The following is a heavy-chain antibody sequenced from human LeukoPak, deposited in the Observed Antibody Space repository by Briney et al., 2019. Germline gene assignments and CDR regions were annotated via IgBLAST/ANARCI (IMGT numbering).Heavy chain of an antibody. V-gene: IGHV4-59*08. CDR3: ARHLIAAAGYSYFAY. CDR2: IYYSGST. Sequence: SETLSLTCTVSGGSISSYYWSWIRQPPGKGLEWIGYIYYSGSTNYNPSLKSRVTISVDTSKNKFSLKLSSVTAADTAVYYCARHLIAAAGYSYFAYWGQGTLVTVSS. CDR1: GGSISSYY. J-gene: IGHJ4*02. D-gene: IGHD6-13*01.